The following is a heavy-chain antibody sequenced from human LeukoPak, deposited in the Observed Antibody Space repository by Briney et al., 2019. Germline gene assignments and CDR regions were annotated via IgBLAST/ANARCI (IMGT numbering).Heavy chain of an antibody. CDR3: AREPCGGDCYNDY. CDR2: IWYDGSNK. V-gene: IGHV3-33*08. J-gene: IGHJ4*02. CDR1: GFAFSTYA. D-gene: IGHD2-21*02. Sequence: PGRSLRLSCAASGFAFSTYAIHWVRQAPGKGLEWVALIWYDGSNKYYADSVKGRFTISRDNSKNTLYLQMNSLRAEDTAVYYCAREPCGGDCYNDYWGQGTLVTVSS.